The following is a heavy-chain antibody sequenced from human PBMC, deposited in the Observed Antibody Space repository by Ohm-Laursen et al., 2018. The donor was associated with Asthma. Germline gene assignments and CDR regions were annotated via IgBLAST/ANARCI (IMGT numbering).Heavy chain of an antibody. Sequence: SLRLSCAASGFTFSAYGMHWVRQAPGKGLEWVAVISYNGRETYYADSVKGRFTISRDNSRNTLYLQMNSLRPEDTAVYYCAKDPHSGSYRYTFDYWGQGTLVTVSS. J-gene: IGHJ4*02. D-gene: IGHD1-26*01. CDR2: ISYNGRET. V-gene: IGHV3-30*18. CDR1: GFTFSAYG. CDR3: AKDPHSGSYRYTFDY.